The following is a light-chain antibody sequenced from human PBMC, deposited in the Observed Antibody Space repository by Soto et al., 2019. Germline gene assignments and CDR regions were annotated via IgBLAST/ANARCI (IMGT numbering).Light chain of an antibody. CDR2: GAS. J-gene: IGKJ1*01. Sequence: AIQMTQSPSSLSASVGDRATISCRASQGIGNAVGWYQQKPGKPPKVLIYGASNLQSGVPPRFSGSGSGTDFTLAISIRQPEDYATYYCLQDINYQWTFGPGTKVEIK. CDR3: LQDINYQWT. V-gene: IGKV1-6*01. CDR1: QGIGNA.